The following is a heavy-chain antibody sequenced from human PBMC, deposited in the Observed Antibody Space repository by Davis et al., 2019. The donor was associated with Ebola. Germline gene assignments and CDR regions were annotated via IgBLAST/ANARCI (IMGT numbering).Heavy chain of an antibody. V-gene: IGHV3-30*18. CDR1: GFTFSSYG. CDR3: AKDLAAYYDFWSGYHDY. J-gene: IGHJ4*02. Sequence: GESLKISCAASGFTFSSYGMHWVRQAPGKGLEWVAVISYDGSNKYYADSVKGRFTISRDNSKNTLYLQMNSLRAEDTAVYYCAKDLAAYYDFWSGYHDYWGQGTLVTVSS. D-gene: IGHD3-3*01. CDR2: ISYDGSNK.